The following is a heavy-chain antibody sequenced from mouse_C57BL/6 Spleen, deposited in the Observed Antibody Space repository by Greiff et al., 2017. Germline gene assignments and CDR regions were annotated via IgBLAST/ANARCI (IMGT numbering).Heavy chain of an antibody. CDR2: IYPGDGDP. V-gene: IGHV1-80*01. Sequence: QVHVKQSGAELVKPGASVKISCKASGYAFSSYWMNWVKQRPGRGLEWIGQIYPGDGDPNYNGKFKGKATLTADKSSSTAYMQRSSLTSEDSAVYFCARSGTYWYCDVWGTGTTVTVSS. CDR3: ARSGTYWYCDV. J-gene: IGHJ1*03. D-gene: IGHD4-1*01. CDR1: GYAFSSYW.